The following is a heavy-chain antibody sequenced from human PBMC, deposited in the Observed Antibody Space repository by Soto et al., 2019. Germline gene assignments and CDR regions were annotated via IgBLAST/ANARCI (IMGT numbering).Heavy chain of an antibody. Sequence: ASVKVSCKASGYTFSSYGISWVRQAPGQGLEWMGWISAYNGNTNYAQKLQGRVIMTTDTSTSTAYMELSSLRSEDTAVYYCAADGLGDAFDIWGQGTMVTFS. CDR3: AADGLGDAFDI. CDR1: GYTFSSYG. V-gene: IGHV1-18*01. J-gene: IGHJ3*02. CDR2: ISAYNGNT.